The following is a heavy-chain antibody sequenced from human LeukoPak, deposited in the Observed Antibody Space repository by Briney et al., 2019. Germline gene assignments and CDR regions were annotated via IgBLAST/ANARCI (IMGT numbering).Heavy chain of an antibody. CDR3: ARRRFLITMVRGVIPRHFDY. D-gene: IGHD3-10*01. Sequence: SETLSLTCAVYGGSFSGYYWSWIRQPPGKGLEWIGEINHSGSTNYNPSLKSRVTISVDTSKNQFFLKLSSVTAADTAVYYCARRRFLITMVRGVIPRHFDYWGQGTLVTVSS. J-gene: IGHJ4*02. CDR1: GGSFSGYY. CDR2: INHSGST. V-gene: IGHV4-34*01.